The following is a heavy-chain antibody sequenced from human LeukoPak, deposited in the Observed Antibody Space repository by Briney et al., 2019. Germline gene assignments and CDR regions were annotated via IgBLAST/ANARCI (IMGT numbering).Heavy chain of an antibody. CDR3: ATSPHRYYYDSSGYYSPHFDY. V-gene: IGHV1-69*05. CDR2: IVPIFGTA. D-gene: IGHD3-22*01. Sequence: SVKVSCKASGGTFSSYAISWVRQAPGQGLEWMGRIVPIFGTANYAQKFQGRVTITTDESTSTAYMELSSLRSEDTAVYYCATSPHRYYYDSSGYYSPHFDYWGQGTLVTVSS. CDR1: GGTFSSYA. J-gene: IGHJ4*02.